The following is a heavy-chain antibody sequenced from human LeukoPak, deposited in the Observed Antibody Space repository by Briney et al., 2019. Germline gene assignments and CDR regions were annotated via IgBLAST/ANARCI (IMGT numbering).Heavy chain of an antibody. J-gene: IGHJ5*02. Sequence: SETLSLTCAVYGGSFSGYYWSWIRQPPGKGLEWIGEINHSGSTNYNPSLKSRVTISVDTSKNQFSLKLSSVTAADTAVYYCARGRAARLFVVLRGFDPWGQGTLVTVSS. D-gene: IGHD6-6*01. CDR2: INHSGST. V-gene: IGHV4-34*01. CDR3: ARGRAARLFVVLRGFDP. CDR1: GGSFSGYY.